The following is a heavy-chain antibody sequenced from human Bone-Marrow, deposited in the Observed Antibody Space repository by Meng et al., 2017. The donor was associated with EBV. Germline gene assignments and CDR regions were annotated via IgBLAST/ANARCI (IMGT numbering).Heavy chain of an antibody. CDR2: LIPMLGAP. CDR3: ASESGRGYTPDY. V-gene: IGHV1-69*06. CDR1: GGTFSSDA. D-gene: IGHD3-10*01. J-gene: IGHJ4*02. Sequence: QVQLVQSGAEVKKPGSSVKVSCKTSGGTFSSDAISWVRQAPGQGLEWMGGLIPMLGAPNYAQKFQDRVTIIADKSTSIHYMELSSLRSDDTAVYYCASESGRGYTPDYWGQGTLVTVSS.